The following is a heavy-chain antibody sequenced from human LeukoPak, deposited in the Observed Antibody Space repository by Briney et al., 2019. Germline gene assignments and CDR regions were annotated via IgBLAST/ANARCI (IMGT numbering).Heavy chain of an antibody. V-gene: IGHV3-74*01. D-gene: IGHD2-15*01. CDR3: ARVPHCSGDSCYSWFDP. CDR1: GFTFSSYW. CDR2: INSDESRT. J-gene: IGHJ5*02. Sequence: QPGGSLRLSCAASGFTFSSYWMHWVRQAPGKGLVWVSGINSDESRTTYADSVKGRFTISRDNAKNTLYLQMNSLRAEDTAVYYCARVPHCSGDSCYSWFDPWGQGTLVTVSS.